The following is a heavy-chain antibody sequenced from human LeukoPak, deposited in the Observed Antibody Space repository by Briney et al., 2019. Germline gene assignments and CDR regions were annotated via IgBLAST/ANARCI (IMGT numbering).Heavy chain of an antibody. CDR3: ARESGSSGYYYDLDAFDI. CDR2: IYYSGST. Sequence: SETLSLTCTVSGGSISSYYWSWIRQPPGKGLEWIGYIYYSGSTNYNPSLKSQVTISVDTSKNQFSLKLSSVTAADTAVYYCARESGSSGYYYDLDAFDIWGQGTMVTVSS. CDR1: GGSISSYY. V-gene: IGHV4-59*01. D-gene: IGHD3-22*01. J-gene: IGHJ3*02.